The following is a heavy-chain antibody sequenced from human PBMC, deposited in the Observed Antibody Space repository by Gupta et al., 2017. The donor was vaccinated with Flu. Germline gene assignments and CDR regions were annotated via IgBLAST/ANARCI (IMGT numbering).Heavy chain of an antibody. Sequence: QVQLLGSGGGVVQPGGSLGLSCAASGSPFIDYAMPWVRQAPGKGLEWLAIIWYDGSDKYYADSVKGRFTISRDNSRNTLYMQMNSLRAEDTAVYYCARSRYDFWSGYVGSEYGMDVWGQGTTVTVSS. CDR2: IWYDGSDK. CDR1: GSPFIDYA. D-gene: IGHD3-3*01. V-gene: IGHV3-33*01. CDR3: ARSRYDFWSGYVGSEYGMDV. J-gene: IGHJ6*02.